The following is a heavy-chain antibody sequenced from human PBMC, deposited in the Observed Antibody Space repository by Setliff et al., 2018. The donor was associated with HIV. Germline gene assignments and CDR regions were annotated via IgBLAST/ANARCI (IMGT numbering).Heavy chain of an antibody. CDR2: IYSTGST. CDR1: GASITSHY. J-gene: IGHJ3*02. Sequence: SETLSLTCTVSGASITSHYWSWIRQSPGRELEWIGYIYSTGSTNYNPSLQSRVSISMDASKNKFSLKVTSVTSADTAVYYCARHSCGTTACYGPDMWGPGTMVTVSS. V-gene: IGHV4-59*11. CDR3: ARHSCGTTACYGPDM. D-gene: IGHD2-15*01.